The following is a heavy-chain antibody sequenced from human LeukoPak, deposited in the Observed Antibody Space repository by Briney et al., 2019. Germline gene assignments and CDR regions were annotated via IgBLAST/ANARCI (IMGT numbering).Heavy chain of an antibody. CDR1: GYTFTSHG. Sequence: ASVKVSCKASGYTFTSHGITWLRQAPGQGLEWMGWISTYNGDTNFAQKLQGRVTMTTDTSTSTAYMELRSLRSDDTAVYFCARTCPGSGCYHIYWGQGTLVTVSS. CDR2: ISTYNGDT. V-gene: IGHV1-18*01. CDR3: ARTCPGSGCYHIY. D-gene: IGHD2-21*01. J-gene: IGHJ4*02.